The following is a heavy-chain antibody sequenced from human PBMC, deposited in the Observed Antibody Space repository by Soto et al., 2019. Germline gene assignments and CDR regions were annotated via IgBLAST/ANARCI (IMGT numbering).Heavy chain of an antibody. J-gene: IGHJ4*02. V-gene: IGHV6-1*01. Sequence: SQSLSLTCAIAVDSVSSNSAAWNFNQRSPCRGLEWLGRTYYRSKWYNDYAVSVKSRITINPDTSKNQFSLKLSSVTAADTAVYYCARGGVVVAASNDFEYWGQGTLVTVSS. CDR2: TYYRSKWYN. CDR1: VDSVSSNSAA. D-gene: IGHD2-15*01. CDR3: ARGGVVVAASNDFEY.